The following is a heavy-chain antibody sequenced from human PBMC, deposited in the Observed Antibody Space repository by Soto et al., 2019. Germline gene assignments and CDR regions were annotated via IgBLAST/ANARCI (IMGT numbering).Heavy chain of an antibody. Sequence: TLSLTFAVSGGSISSGGYSWSWIRQPPGKGLEWIGYIYHSGSTYYNPSLKSRVTISVDRSKNQFSLKLSSVTAADTAVYYCARASLLTGSYDYYYGMDVWGQGTTVTVSS. D-gene: IGHD3-9*01. V-gene: IGHV4-30-2*01. CDR2: IYHSGST. J-gene: IGHJ6*02. CDR3: ARASLLTGSYDYYYGMDV. CDR1: GGSISSGGYS.